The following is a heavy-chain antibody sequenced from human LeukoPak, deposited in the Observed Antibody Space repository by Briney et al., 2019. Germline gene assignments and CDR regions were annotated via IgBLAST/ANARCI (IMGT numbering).Heavy chain of an antibody. CDR1: GFTFSSYS. Sequence: GGSLRLSCAASGFTFSSYSMNWVRQAPGKGLEWVSHISSISTTIYYADSVKGRFTISRDNAKNSLYMQMNSLRAEDTAVYYCVRDATLYDSSAYYYLWWGQGTLVTVSS. V-gene: IGHV3-48*01. D-gene: IGHD3-22*01. CDR3: VRDATLYDSSAYYYLW. J-gene: IGHJ4*02. CDR2: ISSISTTI.